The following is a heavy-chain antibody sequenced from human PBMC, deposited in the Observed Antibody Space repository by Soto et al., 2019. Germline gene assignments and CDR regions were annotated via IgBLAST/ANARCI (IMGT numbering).Heavy chain of an antibody. J-gene: IGHJ4*02. CDR3: ARDPIGPGIFDY. D-gene: IGHD1-26*01. V-gene: IGHV3-33*01. CDR1: GFTFSSYG. CDR2: IWYDASNE. Sequence: VQLVESGGGVVQPGRSLRLSCVASGFTFSSYGMHWVRQAPGKGLEWVAVIWYDASNEYYADSVKGRFTISRDNRKNTMYLQMNSLRADDTAVYYCARDPIGPGIFDYWGQGTQVTVSS.